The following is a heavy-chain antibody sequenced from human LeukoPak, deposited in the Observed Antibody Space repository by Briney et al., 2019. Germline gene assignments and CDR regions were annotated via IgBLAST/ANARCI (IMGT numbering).Heavy chain of an antibody. CDR2: INPSGGST. J-gene: IGHJ6*02. CDR1: GYTFTSYY. D-gene: IGHD3-10*01. CDR3: ARDRLLTTSGSYYYGMDV. Sequence: ASVKVSCKASGYTFTSYYIHWVRQAPGQGLIWMGIINPSGGSTINAQKFQGRVTMTRDTSTSTVYMELSSLRSEDTAVYYCARDRLLTTSGSYYYGMDVWGQGTTVTVSS. V-gene: IGHV1-46*01.